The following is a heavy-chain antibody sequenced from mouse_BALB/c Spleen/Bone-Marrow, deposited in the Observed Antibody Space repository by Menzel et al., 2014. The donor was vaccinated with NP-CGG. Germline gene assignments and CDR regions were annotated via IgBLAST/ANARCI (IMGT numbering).Heavy chain of an antibody. Sequence: VQLQESGAELVKPGASVKLSCKASGYTFTSYYMYWVKQRPGQGLEWIGEINPSNGGTNFNEEFKSKATLTVDKSSSTAYMQLSSLTSEDSAVYYCTIYYGNYFAYWGQGTLVTVSA. CDR2: INPSNGGT. CDR1: GYTFTSYY. D-gene: IGHD2-1*01. J-gene: IGHJ3*01. CDR3: TIYYGNYFAY. V-gene: IGHV1S16*01.